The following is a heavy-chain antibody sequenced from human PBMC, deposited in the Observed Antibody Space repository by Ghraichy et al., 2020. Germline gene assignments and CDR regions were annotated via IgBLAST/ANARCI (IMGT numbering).Heavy chain of an antibody. CDR2: IHNSGRT. J-gene: IGHJ4*02. CDR1: GGSMTSGSYY. CDR3: ARRYGSGNRPYYFDS. D-gene: IGHD3-10*01. V-gene: IGHV4-61*01. Sequence: SETLSLTCTVSGGSMTSGSYYWSWIRQPPGKGLEWIGYIHNSGRTNYNPSLKSRLTISIDTSKNQFSLKLTSVTAADTAVYYCARRYGSGNRPYYFDSWGQGTLVTVSS.